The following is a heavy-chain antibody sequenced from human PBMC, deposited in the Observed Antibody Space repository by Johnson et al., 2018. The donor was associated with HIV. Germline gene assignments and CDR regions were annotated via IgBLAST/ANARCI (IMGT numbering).Heavy chain of an antibody. CDR1: GFSFNDYA. J-gene: IGHJ3*02. D-gene: IGHD3-10*01. CDR2: ISFDGGAI. CDR3: ARDRLLWFRELWPHDAFDI. V-gene: IGHV3-30-3*01. Sequence: QVQLVESGGGVVQPGRSLRLSCSASGFSFNDYAMHWVRQAPGKGLEWVAVISFDGGAIYYADSVEGRFPISRDNSRDTLSLQMNSLRVEDTALSYCARDRLLWFRELWPHDAFDIWGQGTMVTVSS.